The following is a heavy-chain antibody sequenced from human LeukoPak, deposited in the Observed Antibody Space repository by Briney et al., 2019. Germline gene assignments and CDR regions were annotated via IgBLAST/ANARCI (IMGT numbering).Heavy chain of an antibody. V-gene: IGHV3-53*01. CDR1: GFIVNTNY. CDR3: AIERQFSSGWYCFDY. J-gene: IGHJ4*02. CDR2: IDSGGKT. D-gene: IGHD6-19*01. Sequence: GGSLRLSCAASGFIVNTNYMSWVRQVPGKGLEWVSVIDSGGKTYYADSVKGRFTISRDNSKTTVILQMNSLRAEDTAVYYCAIERQFSSGWYCFDYWGQGILVTVSS.